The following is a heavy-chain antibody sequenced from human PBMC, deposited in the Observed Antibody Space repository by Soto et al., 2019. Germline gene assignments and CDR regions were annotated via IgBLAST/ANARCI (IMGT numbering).Heavy chain of an antibody. J-gene: IGHJ5*02. D-gene: IGHD3-22*01. CDR3: ARVGPWVPYYYDSSPYTFESWFDP. Sequence: LSLTCAVSGGSISSSNWWSWLRQPPGKGLEWIGSIYHGGSTYYNPSLNSRVTLSIDMTNNHVSLILNSVTAADTSVYYCARVGPWVPYYYDSSPYTFESWFDPWGQGTLVTVSS. V-gene: IGHV4-4*02. CDR2: IYHGGST. CDR1: GGSISSSNW.